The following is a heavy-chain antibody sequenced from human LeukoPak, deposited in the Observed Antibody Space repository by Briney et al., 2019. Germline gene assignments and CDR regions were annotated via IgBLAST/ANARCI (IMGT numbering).Heavy chain of an antibody. J-gene: IGHJ3*01. CDR2: IKQDGSEK. Sequence: PGGSLRLSCAASGFTFSSYWMSWVRQAPGKGLEWVANIKQDGSEKYYVDSVKGRFTISRDNAKNSLDLQMNSLRADDTAVYYCARTRGSTIYGVVTDACDVWGQGTMVTVSS. D-gene: IGHD3-3*01. V-gene: IGHV3-7*01. CDR3: ARTRGSTIYGVVTDACDV. CDR1: GFTFSSYW.